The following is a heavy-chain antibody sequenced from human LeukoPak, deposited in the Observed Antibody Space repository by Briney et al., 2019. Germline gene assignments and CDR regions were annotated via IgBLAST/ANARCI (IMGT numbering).Heavy chain of an antibody. D-gene: IGHD3-10*01. V-gene: IGHV1-69*01. CDR1: GGTFSSYA. CDR3: ARTSGKADPYYYYYYMDV. CDR2: IIPIFGTA. J-gene: IGHJ6*03. Sequence: SVKVSCKASGGTFSSYAISWVRQAPGQGLEWMGGIIPIFGTANYAQKFQGRVTITADESTSTAYMELSSLRSEDTAVYYCARTSGKADPYYYYYYMDVWGKGTTVTVSS.